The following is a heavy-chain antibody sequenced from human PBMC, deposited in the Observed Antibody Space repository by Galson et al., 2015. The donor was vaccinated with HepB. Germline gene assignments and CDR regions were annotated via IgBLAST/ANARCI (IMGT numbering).Heavy chain of an antibody. D-gene: IGHD3-10*01. V-gene: IGHV3-23*01. CDR1: GFTFSTSG. J-gene: IGHJ4*02. CDR3: AKGFLGEGFFDY. CDR2: IYGSGGRT. Sequence: SLRLSCAASGFTFSTSGMSWVRQAPGTGLEWVSGIYGAPAKGLEWVSGIYGSGGRTNYADSVKGRFTISRDNSKNSVYLQMNSLRAEDTALYFCAKGFLGEGFFDYWGQGTLVTVSS.